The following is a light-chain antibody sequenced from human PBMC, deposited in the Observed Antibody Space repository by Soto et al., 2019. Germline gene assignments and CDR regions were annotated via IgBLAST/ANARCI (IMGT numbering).Light chain of an antibody. CDR3: GTWDSSLSVVV. V-gene: IGLV1-51*01. CDR1: SSNIRNNY. Sequence: QSVLTQPPSVSAAPGQKVTISCSGRSSNIRNNYVSWYQQLPGTAPKLLIYDNNKRPSGIPDRFSGSKSGTSATLGITGLQTGDEADYYCGTWDSSLSVVVFGGGTKLTVL. J-gene: IGLJ2*01. CDR2: DNN.